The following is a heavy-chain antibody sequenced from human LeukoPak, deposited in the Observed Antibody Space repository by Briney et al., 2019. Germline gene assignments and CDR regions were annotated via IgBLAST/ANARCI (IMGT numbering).Heavy chain of an antibody. CDR3: ATPSTQLRYFGWLLFDD. J-gene: IGHJ4*02. D-gene: IGHD3-9*01. CDR2: FDPEDGET. V-gene: IGHV1-24*01. CDR1: GYTLTELS. Sequence: ASVKASCKVSGYTLTELSMHWVRQAGGKGLEWMGGFDPEDGETIYAQKFQGRVTMTEDKSTDTAYMELSNLRSEDTAVCYCATPSTQLRYFGWLLFDDWGQGTLVTVSS.